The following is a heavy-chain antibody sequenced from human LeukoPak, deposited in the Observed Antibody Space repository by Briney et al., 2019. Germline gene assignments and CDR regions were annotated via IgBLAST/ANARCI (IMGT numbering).Heavy chain of an antibody. J-gene: IGHJ4*02. CDR1: GYTFTTYG. CDR3: ARDLGADQWLAPFDY. D-gene: IGHD6-19*01. CDR2: ISPYNGNT. Sequence: ASVKVSCKASGYTFTTYGISWVRQAPGQGLEWMGWISPYNGNTNYAQKVQGRVTMTTDTSTNTAYMELRSLRSDDTAVYYCARDLGADQWLAPFDYWGQGTLVTVSS. V-gene: IGHV1-18*01.